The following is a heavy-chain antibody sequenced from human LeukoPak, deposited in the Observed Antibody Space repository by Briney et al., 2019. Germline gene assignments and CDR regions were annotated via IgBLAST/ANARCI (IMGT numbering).Heavy chain of an antibody. Sequence: GGSLRLSCAASGFTFSSYEMNCVRQAPGKGLEWVSGIGYTGDSTFYADSVKGRFTVSRDSSKNTLFLHMNSLRAEDTALYYCAKSPTVDAAFDIWGQGTMVTVSS. D-gene: IGHD4-23*01. CDR3: AKSPTVDAAFDI. CDR2: IGYTGDST. V-gene: IGHV3-23*01. CDR1: GFTFSSYE. J-gene: IGHJ3*02.